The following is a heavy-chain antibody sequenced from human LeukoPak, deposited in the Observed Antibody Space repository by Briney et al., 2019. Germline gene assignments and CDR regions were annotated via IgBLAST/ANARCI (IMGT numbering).Heavy chain of an antibody. J-gene: IGHJ3*02. CDR1: GYSFTTYW. Sequence: ESLKISCKGSGYSFTTYWIGWVRQMPGKGLEWMGIIYPGDSDTKYSPSFQGQVTISADKSISTAYLQWSSLKASDTAMYYCARRGYCSGENCYSTAFDIWGQGTMVTVSS. CDR3: ARRGYCSGENCYSTAFDI. CDR2: IYPGDSDT. V-gene: IGHV5-51*01. D-gene: IGHD2-15*01.